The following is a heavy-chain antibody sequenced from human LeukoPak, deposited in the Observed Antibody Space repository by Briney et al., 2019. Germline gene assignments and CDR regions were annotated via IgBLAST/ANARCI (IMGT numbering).Heavy chain of an antibody. D-gene: IGHD6-13*01. J-gene: IGHJ3*02. CDR1: GFTFNTYG. V-gene: IGHV3-23*01. Sequence: GGSLRLSCAASGFTFNTYGMSWVRQAPGKGLEWVSGISGSGGRTYYADSVKGRFTISRDNSKNTLYLQMNSLRAEDTAVYYCAKESAGNAFDIWGQGTMVTVSS. CDR3: AKESAGNAFDI. CDR2: ISGSGGRT.